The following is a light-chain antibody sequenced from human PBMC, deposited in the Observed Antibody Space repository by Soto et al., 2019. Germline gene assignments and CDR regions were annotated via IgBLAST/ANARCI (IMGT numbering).Light chain of an antibody. CDR2: GAS. J-gene: IGKJ4*01. V-gene: IGKV3-20*01. Sequence: EIVFTQSPGTVSLSPGERAALCCRASQSVTSNYVAWYQQKPGQAPRLLIFGASSRATGIPDRFSGRGSGTDFTLTISRLEPEDFAVYFCHQYANSLTFGGGTKVDIK. CDR1: QSVTSNY. CDR3: HQYANSLT.